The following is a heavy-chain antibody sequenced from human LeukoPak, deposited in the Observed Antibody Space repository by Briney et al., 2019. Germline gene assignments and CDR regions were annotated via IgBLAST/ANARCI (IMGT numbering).Heavy chain of an antibody. CDR3: ARGYSYGYADDY. D-gene: IGHD5-18*01. CDR2: IYHSGST. V-gene: IGHV4-30-2*01. Sequence: SESLSLTCTVSGGSISSGGYYWSWIRQPPGKGLEWIGYIYHSGSTYYNPSLKSRVTISVGRSKNQFSLKLSSVTAADTAVYYCARGYSYGYADDYWGQGTLVTVSS. J-gene: IGHJ4*02. CDR1: GGSISSGGYY.